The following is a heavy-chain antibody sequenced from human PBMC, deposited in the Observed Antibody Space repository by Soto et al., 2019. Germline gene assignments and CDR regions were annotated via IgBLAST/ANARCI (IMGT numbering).Heavy chain of an antibody. Sequence: SVKVSCKXSGGTFSSYAISWVRQAPGQGLEWMGGIIPIFGTANYAQKFQGRVTITADKSTSTAYMELSSLRSEDTAVYYCASRYSYGYPPHYGMDVWGQGTTVTVSS. D-gene: IGHD5-18*01. CDR1: GGTFSSYA. CDR2: IIPIFGTA. J-gene: IGHJ6*02. V-gene: IGHV1-69*06. CDR3: ASRYSYGYPPHYGMDV.